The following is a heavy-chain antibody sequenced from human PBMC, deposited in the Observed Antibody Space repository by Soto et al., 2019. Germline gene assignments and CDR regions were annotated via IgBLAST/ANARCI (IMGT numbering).Heavy chain of an antibody. V-gene: IGHV4-30-4*01. CDR1: GGSISSGDYY. J-gene: IGHJ5*02. D-gene: IGHD3-10*01. CDR2: IYYSGST. CDR3: ARDLAGLNMGGFDP. Sequence: QVQLQESGPGLVKPSQTLSLTCTVSGGSISSGDYYWSWIRQPPGKGLEWIGYIYYSGSTYYNPSLKSRVNISVDTSKNHSSLKLSSVTAAATAVYYCARDLAGLNMGGFDPWGQGTLFTVSS.